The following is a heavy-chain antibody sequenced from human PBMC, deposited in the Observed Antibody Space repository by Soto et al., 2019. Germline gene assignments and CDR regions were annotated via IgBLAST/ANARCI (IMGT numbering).Heavy chain of an antibody. Sequence: QITLKESGPPLVRPAQTLTLTCAFSGFSLTTTSMGVSWIRQPPGKALEWLALIYCDDDQRYSPSLKDRLTISKDTSRSRVVLTISNMNPEDTGTYCCAHAGDYDLLSFDHWGPGTLVTVSS. CDR1: GFSLTTTSMG. D-gene: IGHD4-17*01. CDR2: IYCDDDQ. J-gene: IGHJ4*02. CDR3: AHAGDYDLLSFDH. V-gene: IGHV2-5*02.